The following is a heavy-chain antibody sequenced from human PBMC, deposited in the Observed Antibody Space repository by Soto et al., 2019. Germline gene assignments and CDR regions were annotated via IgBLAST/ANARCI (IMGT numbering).Heavy chain of an antibody. CDR1: GFTFSSYA. J-gene: IGHJ6*03. Sequence: GGSLRLSCAASGFTFSSYAMSWVRQAPGKGLEWVSAISGSGGSTYYADSVKGRFTISRDNSKNTLYLQMNSLRAEDTAVYYCAKPYYYGSGSYYNHYYYYMDVWGKGTTVTVSS. CDR2: ISGSGGST. V-gene: IGHV3-23*01. D-gene: IGHD3-10*01. CDR3: AKPYYYGSGSYYNHYYYYMDV.